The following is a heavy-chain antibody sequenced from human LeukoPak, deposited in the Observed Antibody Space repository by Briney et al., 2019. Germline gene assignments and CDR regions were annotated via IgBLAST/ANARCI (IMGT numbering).Heavy chain of an antibody. CDR3: ARDEQQLVPRLDV. J-gene: IGHJ6*04. Sequence: GGSLRLSCAACGFTFSRYSMNWLRQAPGKGLEWVSYISSSSSYIYYADSEERLFIISRDNAKNSLYLQMNSLRAEDTAVYYCARDEQQLVPRLDVWGKGTTVTVSS. D-gene: IGHD6-13*01. CDR2: ISSSSSYI. CDR1: GFTFSRYS. V-gene: IGHV3-21*01.